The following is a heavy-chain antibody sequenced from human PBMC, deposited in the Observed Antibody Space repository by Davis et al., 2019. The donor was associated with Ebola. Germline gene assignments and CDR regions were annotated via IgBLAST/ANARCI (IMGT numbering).Heavy chain of an antibody. CDR2: ISYDGSNK. J-gene: IGHJ4*02. CDR3: AKGSAADD. D-gene: IGHD6-13*01. CDR1: GFTFNSYG. Sequence: GGSLRLSCAASGFTFNSYGMHWVRQAPGKGLEWVAVISYDGSNKYYADSVKGRFTISRDNSKNTLYLQMNSLRAEDTAVYYCAKGSAADDWGQGTLVTVSS. V-gene: IGHV3-30*18.